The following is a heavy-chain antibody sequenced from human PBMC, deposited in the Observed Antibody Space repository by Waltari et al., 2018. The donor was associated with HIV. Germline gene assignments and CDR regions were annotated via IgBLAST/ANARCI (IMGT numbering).Heavy chain of an antibody. CDR3: ARDRIAVTGSYYYGMDV. CDR2: INPKSDGT. D-gene: IGHD6-19*01. V-gene: IGHV1-2*02. J-gene: IGHJ6*02. Sequence: QVQLVQSGAEVTKPGASVKVSCKASGYTFPGIYMHWVRQAPGQGLEWRGWINPKSDGTNYAQKFQGRVTMTRDTSTSTAYMELSRLRSDDTALYYCARDRIAVTGSYYYGMDVWGQGTTVTVSS. CDR1: GYTFPGIY.